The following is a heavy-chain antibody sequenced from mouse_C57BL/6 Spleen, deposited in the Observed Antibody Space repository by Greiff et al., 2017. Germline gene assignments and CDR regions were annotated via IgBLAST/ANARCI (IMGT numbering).Heavy chain of an antibody. J-gene: IGHJ1*03. D-gene: IGHD2-2*01. Sequence: QVQLKESGSELRSPGSSVKLSCKDFDSEVFPIAYMSWVRQKPGHGFEWIGGILPSIGRTIYGEKFEDKATLDADTLSNTAYLELNSLTSEDSAIYYCARMVTHWYFDVWGTGTTVTVSS. CDR3: ARMVTHWYFDV. CDR1: DSEVFPIAY. CDR2: ILPSIGRT. V-gene: IGHV15-2*01.